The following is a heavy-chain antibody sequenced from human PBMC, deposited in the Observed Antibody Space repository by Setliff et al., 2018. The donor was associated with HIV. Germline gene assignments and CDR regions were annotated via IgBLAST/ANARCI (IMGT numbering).Heavy chain of an antibody. D-gene: IGHD2-15*01. V-gene: IGHV1-18*01. CDR2: ISAYNGNT. Sequence: ASVKVSCKASGYTFTSYGISWVRQAPGQGLEWMGWISAYNGNTHYPQNLQGRVTMTTDTSTRTAYMELRSLRSADTAVYFCARAGAAETSHFDYWGQGTLVTVSS. CDR1: GYTFTSYG. CDR3: ARAGAAETSHFDY. J-gene: IGHJ4*02.